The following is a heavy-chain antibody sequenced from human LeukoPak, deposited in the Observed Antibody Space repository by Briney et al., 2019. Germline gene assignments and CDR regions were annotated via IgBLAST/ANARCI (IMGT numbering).Heavy chain of an antibody. CDR2: ISYDGSNK. J-gene: IGHJ4*02. CDR1: GFTFSSYG. Sequence: GGSLRLSCAASGFTFSSYGMHWVRQAPGKGLEWVAVISYDGSNKYYADSVKGRFTISRDNSKNTLYLQMNSLRAEDTAVYYCAKDPPQLLWFGELPTDYWGQGTLVTVSS. CDR3: AKDPPQLLWFGELPTDY. V-gene: IGHV3-30*18. D-gene: IGHD3-10*01.